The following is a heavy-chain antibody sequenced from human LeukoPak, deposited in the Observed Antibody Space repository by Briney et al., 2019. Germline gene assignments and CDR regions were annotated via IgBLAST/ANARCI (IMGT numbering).Heavy chain of an antibody. D-gene: IGHD3-22*01. CDR2: INHSGST. Sequence: PSDTLSLPCAVYGGSLSGYYWRWTRHPPGKALEWIGEINHSGSTNYNPSLKSRVTISVDTSKNQFSLKLSSVTAADTAVYYCARGFRGDYYDSSGYYGVLWFGYWGQGTLVTVSS. J-gene: IGHJ4*02. CDR1: GGSLSGYY. V-gene: IGHV4-34*01. CDR3: ARGFRGDYYDSSGYYGVLWFGY.